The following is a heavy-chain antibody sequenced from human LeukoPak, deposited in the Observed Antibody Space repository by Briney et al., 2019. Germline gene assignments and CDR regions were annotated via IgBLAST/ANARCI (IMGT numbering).Heavy chain of an antibody. CDR3: ARMGYCTNGVCRRKVGMHDTDTAMVSGNWFDP. Sequence: SETLSLTCAVYGGSFSGYYWSWIRQPPGKGLEWIGEINHSGSTNYNPSLKSRVTISVDTSKNQFSLKLSSVTAADTAVYYCARMGYCTNGVCRRKVGMHDTDTAMVSGNWFDPWGQGTLVTVSS. CDR2: INHSGST. J-gene: IGHJ5*02. D-gene: IGHD2-8*01. CDR1: GGSFSGYY. V-gene: IGHV4-34*01.